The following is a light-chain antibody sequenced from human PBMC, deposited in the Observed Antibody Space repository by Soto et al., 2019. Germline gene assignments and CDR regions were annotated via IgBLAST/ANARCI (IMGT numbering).Light chain of an antibody. CDR3: QLYGISPH. CDR2: DST. J-gene: IGKJ5*01. Sequence: EIVLTQSPGTLSLSPGERATLSCKTSQSGGSNFLAWYQHQPGQARRLLSYDSTNRATRIPDRVSGSASGSALTLTILRLEPEDFAVYYCQLYGISPHFGQGTRLEIK. CDR1: QSGGSNF. V-gene: IGKV3-20*01.